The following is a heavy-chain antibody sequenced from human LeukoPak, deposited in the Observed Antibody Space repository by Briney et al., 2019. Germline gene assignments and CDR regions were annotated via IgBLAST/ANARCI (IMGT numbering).Heavy chain of an antibody. V-gene: IGHV4-34*01. D-gene: IGHD1-26*01. Sequence: SETLSLTCAVYGGSFNGYYWSWIRQPPGKGLEWIGEINHSVSTNYNPSLKSRVTISVDTSKNQFSLKLSSVTAADTAVYYCARVVGATLDYWGQGTLVTVSS. CDR1: GGSFNGYY. CDR2: INHSVST. CDR3: ARVVGATLDY. J-gene: IGHJ4*02.